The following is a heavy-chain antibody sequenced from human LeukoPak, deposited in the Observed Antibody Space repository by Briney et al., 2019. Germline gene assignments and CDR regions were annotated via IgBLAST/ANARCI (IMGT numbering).Heavy chain of an antibody. CDR2: ITTYNGDT. CDR1: GYTFTNYG. D-gene: IGHD3-10*01. Sequence: ASVKVSCKTSGYTFTNYGINWVRQAPGQGLEWIGWITTYNGDTNYAQKLQGRVTMTTDTSTSTAYMELRSLRSDDTAVYYCARDRRALSGSDYNVNWYFDLWGPGTLVTVSS. CDR3: ARDRRALSGSDYNVNWYFDL. J-gene: IGHJ2*01. V-gene: IGHV1-18*01.